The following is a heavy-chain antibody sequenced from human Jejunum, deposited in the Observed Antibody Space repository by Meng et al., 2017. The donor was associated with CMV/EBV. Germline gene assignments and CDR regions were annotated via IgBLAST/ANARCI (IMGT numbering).Heavy chain of an antibody. CDR3: ARLDAGLLNDY. J-gene: IGHJ4*02. Sequence: CAASGFTVSTNYMSWVRQAPGKGLEWVSIIYAGDNTYYADSVKGRFTISTDNSKNTLYLQMNSLRAEDTAVYYCARLDAGLLNDYWGQGVLVTVSS. D-gene: IGHD2-15*01. CDR1: GFTVSTNY. V-gene: IGHV3-53*01. CDR2: IYAGDNT.